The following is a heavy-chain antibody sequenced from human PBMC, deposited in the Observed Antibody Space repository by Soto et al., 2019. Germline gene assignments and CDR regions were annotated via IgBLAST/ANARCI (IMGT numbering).Heavy chain of an antibody. V-gene: IGHV2-5*02. D-gene: IGHD2-21*02. CDR3: IQSRCGGDCLQSYASYYYYGMDV. Sequence: QITLKESGPTLVKPTQTLTLTCTFSAFSLSTGGVGVDWIRQPPGKALEWLALIFWDDDKRYSPSLRSRLTITKDTSKNQVVLTMTNMAPVDTATYYCIQSRCGGDCLQSYASYYYYGMDVWGQGTTVTVSS. CDR2: IFWDDDK. CDR1: AFSLSTGGVG. J-gene: IGHJ6*02.